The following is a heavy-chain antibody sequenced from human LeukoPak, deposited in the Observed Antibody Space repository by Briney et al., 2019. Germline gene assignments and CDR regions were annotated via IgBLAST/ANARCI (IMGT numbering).Heavy chain of an antibody. CDR2: ISGSGGST. V-gene: IGHV3-23*01. CDR3: AKSGKSSRLTIFGVVRPYYFDY. Sequence: PGGSLRLSCAASGFTFSSYAMSWVRQAPGKGLEWVSAISGSGGSTYYADSAKGRFTISRDNSKNTLYLQMNSLRAEDTAVYYCAKSGKSSRLTIFGVVRPYYFDYWGQGTLVTVSS. CDR1: GFTFSSYA. J-gene: IGHJ4*02. D-gene: IGHD3-3*01.